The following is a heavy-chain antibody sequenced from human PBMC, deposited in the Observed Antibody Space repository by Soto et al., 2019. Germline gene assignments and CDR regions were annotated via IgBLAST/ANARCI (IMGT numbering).Heavy chain of an antibody. CDR3: AKGYGASHSPFDC. D-gene: IGHD5-12*01. V-gene: IGHV3-23*01. CDR1: GFTFRGYA. CDR2: ISGSGDST. Sequence: EEQLLESGGGLAQPGGSLRLSCAASGFTFRGYAMSWVRQAPGKGPEWVSGISGSGDSTYHAKSVKGRFIISRDNSKNTLYLEINSLRAEDTAVYYCAKGYGASHSPFDCWGQGTLVAVSS. J-gene: IGHJ4*02.